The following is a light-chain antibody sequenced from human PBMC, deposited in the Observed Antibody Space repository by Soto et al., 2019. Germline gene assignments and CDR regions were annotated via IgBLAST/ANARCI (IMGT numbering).Light chain of an antibody. V-gene: IGKV3-20*01. CDR2: GSS. J-gene: IGKJ2*01. Sequence: EIVLTQSPGTLSLSPGERATLSCRASQNINNNYLAWYQQKPGQAPRLLIYGSSTRATGIPDRFSGSGSGTDFTLTISRLDPEDFAVFYCQQYGSSPRTFGQGTKVDIK. CDR3: QQYGSSPRT. CDR1: QNINNNY.